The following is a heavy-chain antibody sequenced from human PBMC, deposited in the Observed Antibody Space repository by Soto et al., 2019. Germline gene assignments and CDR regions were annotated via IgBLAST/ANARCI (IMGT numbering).Heavy chain of an antibody. V-gene: IGHV3-23*01. CDR1: GFTFSSYA. J-gene: IGHJ4*02. CDR3: AKGGNYYGSGTIDY. CDR2: ISGSGGST. D-gene: IGHD3-10*01. Sequence: SLRLSCAASGFTFSSYAMSWVRQAPGKGLEWVSAISGSGGSTYYADSVKGRFTISRDNSKNTLYLQMNSLRAEDTAVYYCAKGGNYYGSGTIDYWGQGTLVTVSS.